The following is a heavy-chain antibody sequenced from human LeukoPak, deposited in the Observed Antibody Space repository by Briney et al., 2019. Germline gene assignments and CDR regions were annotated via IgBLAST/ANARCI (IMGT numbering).Heavy chain of an antibody. J-gene: IGHJ4*02. Sequence: PGGSLRLSRAASGFTLGSYWMHWVRQAPGKGLVWVSRIKTDGSSTNYADSVKGRFTISRDNVKNTVYLQMDSLRAEDTAVYYCVRGWSGYYAIDYWGQGTLVTVSS. CDR2: IKTDGSST. D-gene: IGHD3-3*01. V-gene: IGHV3-74*01. CDR1: GFTLGSYW. CDR3: VRGWSGYYAIDY.